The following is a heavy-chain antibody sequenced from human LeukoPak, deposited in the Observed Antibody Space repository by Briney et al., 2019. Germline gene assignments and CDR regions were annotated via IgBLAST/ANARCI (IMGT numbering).Heavy chain of an antibody. CDR3: ARGGVASGWVFDY. CDR1: GFTFSSYG. D-gene: IGHD6-19*01. J-gene: IGHJ4*02. Sequence: GGSLRLSCAASGFTFSSYGMHWVRQAPGKGLEWVSSISSSSSYIYYADSVKGRFTISRDNAKNSLYLQMNSLRAEDTAVYYCARGGVASGWVFDYWGQGTLVTVSP. V-gene: IGHV3-21*01. CDR2: ISSSSSYI.